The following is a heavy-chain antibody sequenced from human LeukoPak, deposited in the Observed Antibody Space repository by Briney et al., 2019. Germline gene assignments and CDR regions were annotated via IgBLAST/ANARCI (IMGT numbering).Heavy chain of an antibody. CDR2: ISSSGSTI. J-gene: IGHJ3*02. D-gene: IGHD2-15*01. V-gene: IGHV3-48*03. Sequence: GGSLRLSCAASGFTFSSYEMNWVRQAPGKGLEWVSYISSSGSTIYYADSVEGRFTIARDNAKNSLYLKMNSLRAEDTAVYYCARDCAGSCYALVTDAFDIWGQGTMVTVSS. CDR3: ARDCAGSCYALVTDAFDI. CDR1: GFTFSSYE.